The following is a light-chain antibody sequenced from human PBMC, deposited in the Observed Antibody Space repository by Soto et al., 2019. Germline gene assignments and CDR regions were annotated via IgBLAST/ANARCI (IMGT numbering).Light chain of an antibody. J-gene: IGKJ5*01. CDR1: QSVGSN. V-gene: IGKV3-15*01. Sequence: EILLTQSPATLRVSPGERATLSCRASQSVGSNLAWFQQKPGQAPRLLIYGSSTRATGVPARFSGSGSGADFTLTISNLQSEDFAVYYCQQYTNWPPITFGQGTRLEI. CDR2: GSS. CDR3: QQYTNWPPIT.